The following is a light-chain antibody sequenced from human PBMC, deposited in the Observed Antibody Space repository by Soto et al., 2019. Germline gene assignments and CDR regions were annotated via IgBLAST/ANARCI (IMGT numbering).Light chain of an antibody. CDR1: PSVSNS. CDR3: QQRNQWPPVT. CDR2: DAS. J-gene: IGKJ4*01. Sequence: ESVLTQSPATLSLSPGERATLSCRASPSVSNSLAWYQHKPGQAPRLLIYDASNRATGVPTRFSGSGSGTAFALTISGLQPVDFAVYYCQQRNQWPPVTFGGGTRVEIK. V-gene: IGKV3-11*01.